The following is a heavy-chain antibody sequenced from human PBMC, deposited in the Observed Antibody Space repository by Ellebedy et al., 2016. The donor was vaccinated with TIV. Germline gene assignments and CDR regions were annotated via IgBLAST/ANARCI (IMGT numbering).Heavy chain of an antibody. CDR2: ISAYNGNT. D-gene: IGHD2-2*01. CDR3: ARDPIVVVPAAISHFDY. V-gene: IGHV1-18*01. CDR1: GGTFSSYA. J-gene: IGHJ4*02. Sequence: ASVKVSXXASGGTFSSYAISWVRQAPGQGLEWMGWISAYNGNTNYAQKLQGRVTMTTDTSTSTAYMELRSLRSDDTAVYYCARDPIVVVPAAISHFDYWGQGTLVTVSS.